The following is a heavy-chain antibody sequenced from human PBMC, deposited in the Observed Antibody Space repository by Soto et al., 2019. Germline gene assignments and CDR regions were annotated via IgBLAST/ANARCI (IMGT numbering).Heavy chain of an antibody. V-gene: IGHV3-23*01. Sequence: GGSLRLSCAASGFSFRTYTMSWVRQAPGKGLEWLSVISGSGGSPSYADSVQGRFVISRDNARNTLYLHMNSLRAEDTAMYYCAKARCIPTDGSAPDSGGGGTLVTVPS. D-gene: IGHD3-10*01. CDR3: AKARCIPTDGSAPDS. J-gene: IGHJ5*01. CDR2: ISGSGGSP. CDR1: GFSFRTYT.